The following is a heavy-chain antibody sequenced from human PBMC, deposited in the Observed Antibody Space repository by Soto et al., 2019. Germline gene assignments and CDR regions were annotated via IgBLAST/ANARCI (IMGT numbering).Heavy chain of an antibody. D-gene: IGHD6-25*01. J-gene: IGHJ6*02. CDR3: ARWHSSSGYYGMDV. CDR1: GASMNNYY. Sequence: SETLSLTCTVSGASMNNYYWSWIRQPPGKGLEWIAYIYYSGSTKYNPSFESRVIVSVDTSRNQFSLKLSSLTAADTAVYYCARWHSSSGYYGMDVWGQGTTVTVSS. CDR2: IYYSGST. V-gene: IGHV4-59*01.